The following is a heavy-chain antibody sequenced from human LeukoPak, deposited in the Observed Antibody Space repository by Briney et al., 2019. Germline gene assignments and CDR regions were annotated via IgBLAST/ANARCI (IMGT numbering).Heavy chain of an antibody. CDR2: IGPVGDSP. V-gene: IGHV3-23*01. Sequence: GGSLRLSCAASGFNFRDAAMTWVRQAPGKGLEWVSLIGPVGDSPFYADSVKGRFTISRDNSKNTLYLQMNSLRAEDTAIYYCAKDGSSNWYGWFDPWGQGTLVTVSS. D-gene: IGHD6-13*01. CDR1: GFNFRDAA. CDR3: AKDGSSNWYGWFDP. J-gene: IGHJ5*02.